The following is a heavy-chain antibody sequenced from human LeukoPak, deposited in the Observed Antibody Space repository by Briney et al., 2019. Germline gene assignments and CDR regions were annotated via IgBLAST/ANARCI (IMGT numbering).Heavy chain of an antibody. CDR1: GGSISSGGYY. D-gene: IGHD4-17*01. CDR2: IYYSGST. V-gene: IGHV4-31*03. Sequence: SQTLSLTCTVSGGSISSGGYYWSWIRQHPGKGLEWIGYIYYSGSTYYNPSLKSRVTISVDTSKNQFSLKLSSVTAADTAVYYCARERNGDYGWYFDLRGRGTLVTVSS. J-gene: IGHJ2*01. CDR3: ARERNGDYGWYFDL.